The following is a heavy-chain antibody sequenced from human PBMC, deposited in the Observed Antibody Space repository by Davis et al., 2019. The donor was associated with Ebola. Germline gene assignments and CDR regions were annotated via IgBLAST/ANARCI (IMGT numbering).Heavy chain of an antibody. CDR2: ISGSGNTI. Sequence: GGSLRLSCAASGFTFSDDFMAWIRQAPGKGLEWDAYISGSGNTILYADSVRGRFTISRENTKNSLYLQMNGLRAEDTALYYCAREGQIHWGQGTLVTVSS. J-gene: IGHJ4*02. V-gene: IGHV3-11*01. CDR3: AREGQIH. CDR1: GFTFSDDF.